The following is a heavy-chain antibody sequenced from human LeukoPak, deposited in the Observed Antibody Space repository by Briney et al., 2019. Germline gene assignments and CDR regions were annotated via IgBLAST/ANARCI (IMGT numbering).Heavy chain of an antibody. J-gene: IGHJ4*02. Sequence: ASVKVSCKASGYTFTSYYMHWVRRAPGQGLEWMGIINPSGGSTSYAQKFQGRVTMTRDTSTSTVYMELSSLRSEDTAVYYCARDHRAIDAGLPGVCDYWGQGTLVTVSS. D-gene: IGHD3-16*01. CDR1: GYTFTSYY. CDR3: ARDHRAIDAGLPGVCDY. V-gene: IGHV1-46*01. CDR2: INPSGGST.